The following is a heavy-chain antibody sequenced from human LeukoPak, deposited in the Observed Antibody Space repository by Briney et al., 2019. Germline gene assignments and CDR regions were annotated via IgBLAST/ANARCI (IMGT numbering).Heavy chain of an antibody. V-gene: IGHV4-34*01. J-gene: IGHJ5*02. Sequence: SQTLSLTCAVYGASFSGYYWSWIRQPPRNGLEWIGEINHSGSTNYNPSLKSRVTISVDTSKNQFSLKLSSVTAADTAVYYWARGFIVVPAAMNNWFDPWGQGTLVTVSS. CDR1: GASFSGYY. CDR2: INHSGST. CDR3: ARGFIVVPAAMNNWFDP. D-gene: IGHD2-2*01.